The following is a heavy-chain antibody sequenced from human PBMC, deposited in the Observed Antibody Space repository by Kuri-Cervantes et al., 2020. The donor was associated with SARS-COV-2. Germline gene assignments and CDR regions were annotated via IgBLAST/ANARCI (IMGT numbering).Heavy chain of an antibody. CDR2: IYYSGDV. D-gene: IGHD2-15*01. V-gene: IGHV4-59*08. CDR3: ARGAKLGYCSGGSCSLFDY. Sequence: ESLKISCAASGFTFSSYEMNWVRQAPGKGLEWIGYIYYSGDVNYNPALKSRVTISLDTSKNQFSLRLSSVTAADTAVYYCARGAKLGYCSGGSCSLFDYWGQGTLVTVSS. J-gene: IGHJ4*02. CDR1: GFTFSSYE.